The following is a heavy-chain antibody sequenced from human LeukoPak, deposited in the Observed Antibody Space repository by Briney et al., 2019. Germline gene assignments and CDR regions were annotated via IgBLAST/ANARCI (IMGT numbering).Heavy chain of an antibody. CDR1: GFTFSSYA. J-gene: IGHJ4*02. V-gene: IGHV3-23*01. CDR2: ISGSGGDT. CDR3: VKEGGGRRTAAKGALDY. Sequence: PGGSLRLSCAASGFTFSSYAMSWVRQAPGKGLEWVSAISGSGGDTYYADSVTGRFTISRDNSKNTLYLQMNSLRAEDTALFYCVKEGGGRRTAAKGALDYWGQGTLVTVSS. D-gene: IGHD6-13*01.